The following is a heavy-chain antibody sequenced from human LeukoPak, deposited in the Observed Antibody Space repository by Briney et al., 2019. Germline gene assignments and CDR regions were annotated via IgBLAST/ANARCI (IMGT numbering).Heavy chain of an antibody. D-gene: IGHD3-22*01. CDR1: GFTFEDYA. CDR3: ARGGYYDSSGYYGPDAFDI. CDR2: IGMKSGSI. V-gene: IGHV3-9*01. J-gene: IGHJ3*02. Sequence: SLRLSCAASGFTFEDYAMHWVRQAPGKGLEWVSGIGMKSGSIGYSDSVKGRFTISRDNAKNTLYLQMNSLRAEDTAVYYCARGGYYDSSGYYGPDAFDIWGQGTMVTVSS.